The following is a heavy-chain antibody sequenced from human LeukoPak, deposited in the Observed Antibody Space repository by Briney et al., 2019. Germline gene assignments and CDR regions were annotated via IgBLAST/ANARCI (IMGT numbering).Heavy chain of an antibody. J-gene: IGHJ3*02. CDR1: GGSISSYY. CDR3: ARHMGYCTNGVCYHAFDI. Sequence: SETLSLTCTVSGGSISSYYWSWLRQPPGKGLEWIGYIYYSGSTNYNPSLKSRVTISVDTSKNQFSLKLSSVTAADTAVYYCARHMGYCTNGVCYHAFDIWGQGTMVTVSS. D-gene: IGHD2-8*01. V-gene: IGHV4-59*08. CDR2: IYYSGST.